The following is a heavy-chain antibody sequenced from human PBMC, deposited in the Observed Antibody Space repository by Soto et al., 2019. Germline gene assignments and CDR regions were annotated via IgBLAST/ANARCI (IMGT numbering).Heavy chain of an antibody. D-gene: IGHD3-22*01. CDR3: ARDFTHYDRSGYFDC. Sequence: QVQLVQSGAEVKKPGASVKVSCKASDYTFSSYGVSWVRQAPGQGLEWMGWISAYNGDTNYAQHLQGRVTMTTDTSTSTAYMELRSLRSDDTAVYYCARDFTHYDRSGYFDCWGQGTLVTVSS. CDR2: ISAYNGDT. V-gene: IGHV1-18*01. J-gene: IGHJ4*02. CDR1: DYTFSSYG.